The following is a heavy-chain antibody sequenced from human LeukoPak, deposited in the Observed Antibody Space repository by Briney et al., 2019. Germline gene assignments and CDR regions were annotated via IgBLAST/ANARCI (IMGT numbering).Heavy chain of an antibody. Sequence: GRCLRPAYAASGFTVSSYAMNCVRQAPGKGLGWVSSISGSGGSIYYAASVKGRFTISRDNSKNTLHLQVNSLRATATAVYYCAKGNNNRRGYFDYWGQGTLVTVSS. V-gene: IGHV3-23*01. CDR2: ISGSGGSI. CDR1: GFTVSSYA. J-gene: IGHJ4*02. CDR3: AKGNNNRRGYFDY. D-gene: IGHD1-14*01.